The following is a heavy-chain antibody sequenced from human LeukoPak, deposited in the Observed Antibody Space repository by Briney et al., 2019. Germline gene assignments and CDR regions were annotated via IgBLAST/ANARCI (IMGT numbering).Heavy chain of an antibody. CDR1: GGTFSSYA. V-gene: IGHV1-69*04. CDR2: IIPILGTA. D-gene: IGHD3-22*01. CDR3: ARAGSDYYDSSGYALDY. J-gene: IGHJ4*02. Sequence: GASVKVSCKASGGTFSSYAISWVRQAPGQGLEWMGRIIPILGTANYAQKFQGRVTITADKSTSTAYMELSSLRSEDTAVYYCARAGSDYYDSSGYALDYWGQGTLVIVS.